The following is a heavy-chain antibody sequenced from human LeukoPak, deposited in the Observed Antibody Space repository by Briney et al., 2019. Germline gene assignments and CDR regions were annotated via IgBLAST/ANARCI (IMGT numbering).Heavy chain of an antibody. V-gene: IGHV4-39*01. J-gene: IGHJ5*02. CDR1: GGSISSSSYY. Sequence: SETLSLTCTVSGGSISSSSYYWGWIRQPPGKGLEWIGSIYYSGSTYYDPSLKSRVTISVDTSKNQFSLKLSSVTAADTAVYYCARVWGSSWGVDNWFDPWGQGTLVTVSS. CDR3: ARVWGSSWGVDNWFDP. D-gene: IGHD6-13*01. CDR2: IYYSGST.